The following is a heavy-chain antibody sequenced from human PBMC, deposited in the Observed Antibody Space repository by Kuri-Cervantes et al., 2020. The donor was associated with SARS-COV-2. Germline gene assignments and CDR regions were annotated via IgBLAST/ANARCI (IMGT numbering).Heavy chain of an antibody. CDR2: IYHSGST. Sequence: SETRSLTPAVYGGSFCGYYWSWVRQPPGKGLEWIGEIYHSGSTNYNPSLKSRVTISVDKSKNQFSLKLSSVTAADTGVYYCASTSAATGSYPGYWGHGNQVTGSS. CDR3: ASTSAATGSYPGY. V-gene: IGHV4-34*01. J-gene: IGHJ4*01. CDR1: GGSFCGYY. D-gene: IGHD1-26*01.